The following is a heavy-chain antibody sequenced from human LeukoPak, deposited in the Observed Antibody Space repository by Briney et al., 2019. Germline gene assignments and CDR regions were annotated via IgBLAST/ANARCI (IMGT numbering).Heavy chain of an antibody. V-gene: IGHV4-34*01. CDR2: INHSGRT. CDR1: GGSLSNYY. J-gene: IGHJ4*02. Sequence: SETLSLTCAVYGGSLSNYYWIWIRQPPGKGLEWIGEINHSGRTHYNPSLKSRVTISIDTSKNQFSLKLSSVTAADTAVYYCAMEAIVGAPRGDYWGQGTLVTVSS. D-gene: IGHD1-26*01. CDR3: AMEAIVGAPRGDY.